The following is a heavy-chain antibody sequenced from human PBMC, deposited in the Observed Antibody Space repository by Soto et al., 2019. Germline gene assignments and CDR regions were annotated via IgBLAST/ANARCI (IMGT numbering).Heavy chain of an antibody. J-gene: IGHJ4*02. CDR3: ARDLSSRYYYGSGPFDY. V-gene: IGHV4-59*01. Sequence: SDTLSLRSPVAGGSSSSYGWSWLRPPPGKGLEWIGYIYYSGSTNYNPSLKSRVTISVDTSKNQFSLKLSSVTAADTAVYYCARDLSSRYYYGSGPFDYWGQGTLVTVSA. CDR2: IYYSGST. D-gene: IGHD3-10*01. CDR1: GGSSSSYG.